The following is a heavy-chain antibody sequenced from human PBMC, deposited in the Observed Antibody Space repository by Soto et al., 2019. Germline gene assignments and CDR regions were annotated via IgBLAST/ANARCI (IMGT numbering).Heavy chain of an antibody. V-gene: IGHV4-4*02. Sequence: QVQLQESGPGLVKPSGTLSLTCAVSGGSISSSNWWSWVRQPPGKGLEWIGEIYHSGSTNYNPSLKSRVTTSVDQSKNQFSLKLSSVTAAHTAAYYCARDRKWIQLDYYYGMDVWGQGTTVTVSS. CDR1: GGSISSSNW. CDR3: ARDRKWIQLDYYYGMDV. CDR2: IYHSGST. D-gene: IGHD1-1*01. J-gene: IGHJ6*02.